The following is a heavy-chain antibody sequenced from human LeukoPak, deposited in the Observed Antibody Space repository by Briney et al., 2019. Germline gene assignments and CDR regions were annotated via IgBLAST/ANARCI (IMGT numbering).Heavy chain of an antibody. V-gene: IGHV1-69*04. J-gene: IGHJ4*02. CDR3: ATDYDFLTGYFVQ. CDR1: GDTFSSYS. D-gene: IGHD3-9*01. Sequence: GASVKVSCKASGDTFSSYSIAWVRQAPGQGLEWLGRIIPILAIPNYAKTFQGRVTITADKSTSTAYMELNSLRSEDTAVYYCATDYDFLTGYFVQWGQGTLVTVSS. CDR2: IIPILAIP.